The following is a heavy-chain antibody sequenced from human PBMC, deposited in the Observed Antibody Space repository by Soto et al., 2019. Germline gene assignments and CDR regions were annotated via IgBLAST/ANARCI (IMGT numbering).Heavy chain of an antibody. CDR2: IDPSDSYT. CDR1: GYSFTSYW. D-gene: IGHD2-15*01. J-gene: IGHJ6*02. Sequence: GESLKISCKGSGYSFTSYWISWVRQMPGKGLEWMGRIDPSDSYTNYSPSFQGHVTISADKSISTAYLQWSSLKASDTAMYYCARYIVVLKDDHVLSYYYGMDVWGQGTTVTVSS. V-gene: IGHV5-10-1*01. CDR3: ARYIVVLKDDHVLSYYYGMDV.